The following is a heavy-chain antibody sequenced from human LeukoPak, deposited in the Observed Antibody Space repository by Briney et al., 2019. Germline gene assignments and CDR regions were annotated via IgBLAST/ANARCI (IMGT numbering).Heavy chain of an antibody. D-gene: IGHD1-7*01. J-gene: IGHJ4*02. Sequence: ESGPTLVKPTQTLTLTSTFSGFSLTTSGVGVGWIRQPPGKALEWLALIYWNGDKRYSPSLKSRLTITKGTSNDQVVLILANMDPVDTATYYCAHIIDAWDYVPLDYWGPGTLVTVSS. CDR3: AHIIDAWDYVPLDY. CDR1: GFSLTTSGVG. V-gene: IGHV2-5*01. CDR2: IYWNGDK.